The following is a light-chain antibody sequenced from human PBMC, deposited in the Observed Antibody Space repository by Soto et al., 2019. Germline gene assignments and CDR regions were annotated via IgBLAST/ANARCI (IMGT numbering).Light chain of an antibody. Sequence: TQLTQSPSSLSASVGDRVTVTCRAGEGISSYLAWYQQKPVKAPKLLIYAASSLQSGVPSRFSGSGSGTDSTLTISSLQPEDFATYYSQQSYSTPLTFCGGTKV. CDR1: EGISSY. J-gene: IGKJ4*01. V-gene: IGKV1-39*01. CDR2: AAS. CDR3: QQSYSTPLT.